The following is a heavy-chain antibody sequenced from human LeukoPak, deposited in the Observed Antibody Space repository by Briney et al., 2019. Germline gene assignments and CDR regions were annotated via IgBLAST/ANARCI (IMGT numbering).Heavy chain of an antibody. D-gene: IGHD6-6*01. V-gene: IGHV3-23*01. CDR2: ISGRGSST. CDR3: AKSAQSSSLGFDY. CDR1: GFTFSSYA. J-gene: IGHJ4*02. Sequence: PGGSLRLSCAASGFTFSSYAMTWVRQAPGKGLEWVSGISGRGSSTYYADSVKGRFTISRDNSKNTLYLQMNSLRAEDTAVYYCAKSAQSSSLGFDYWGQGTLVTVSS.